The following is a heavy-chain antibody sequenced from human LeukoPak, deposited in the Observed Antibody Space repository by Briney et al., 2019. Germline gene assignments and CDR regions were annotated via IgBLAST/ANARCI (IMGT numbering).Heavy chain of an antibody. CDR3: ARVLPAAIGYYMDV. Sequence: ASVKVSCKASGYTFTSYDINWVRQATGQGLEWMGWMNPNSGNTGYAQKFQGRVTMTRNTSISTAYMELSSLRSEDTAVYYCARVLPAAIGYYMDVWGKGTTVTISS. CDR2: MNPNSGNT. D-gene: IGHD2-2*02. J-gene: IGHJ6*03. CDR1: GYTFTSYD. V-gene: IGHV1-8*01.